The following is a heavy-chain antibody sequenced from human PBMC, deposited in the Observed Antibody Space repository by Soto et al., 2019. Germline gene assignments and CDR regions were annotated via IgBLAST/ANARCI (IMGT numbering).Heavy chain of an antibody. CDR1: GFTFSSYW. J-gene: IGHJ3*02. V-gene: IGHV3-74*01. Sequence: GGSLRLSCAASGFTFSSYWMHWVRQAPGKGLVWVSRINSDGSSTSYADSVKGRFTISRDNAKNTLYLQMNSLRAEDTAVYYCAIEKYSSTPLDAIDIWGQGTRVTV. D-gene: IGHD6-13*01. CDR2: INSDGSST. CDR3: AIEKYSSTPLDAIDI.